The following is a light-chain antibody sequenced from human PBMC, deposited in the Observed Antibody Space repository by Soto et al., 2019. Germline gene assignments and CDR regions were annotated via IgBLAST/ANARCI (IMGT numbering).Light chain of an antibody. Sequence: QSALTQPASVSGSPGQSITISCTGTSSDIGTYNSVSWYQQHPGKAPKLMLYEVSNRPSGVSNRFFGSKSGNTASLTISGLQAEDEADYFCNSYTSSSTLYVFGTGPKLTVL. CDR1: SSDIGTYNS. CDR3: NSYTSSSTLYV. CDR2: EVS. V-gene: IGLV2-14*01. J-gene: IGLJ1*01.